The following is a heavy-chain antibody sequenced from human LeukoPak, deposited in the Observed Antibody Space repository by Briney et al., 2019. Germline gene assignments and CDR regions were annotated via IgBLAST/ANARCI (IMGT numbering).Heavy chain of an antibody. CDR1: GGSFSGYY. J-gene: IGHJ4*02. Sequence: SETLSLTCAVYGGSFSGYYWSWIRQPPGKGLEWIGEINHSGSTNYNPSLKSRVTISVDTSKNQFSLKLSSVTAADTAVYYCARDSRTREDFDYWGQGTLVTVSS. CDR3: ARDSRTREDFDY. V-gene: IGHV4-34*01. D-gene: IGHD1-14*01. CDR2: INHSGST.